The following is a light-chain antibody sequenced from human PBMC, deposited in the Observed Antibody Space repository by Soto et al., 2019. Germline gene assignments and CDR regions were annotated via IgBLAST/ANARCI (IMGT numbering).Light chain of an antibody. CDR2: RAS. CDR1: QSLLNSANDKIH. Sequence: DIVMTQSPASLAVSLGERATINCKSSQSLLNSANDKIHLAWYQQKPGQPPKLLIWRASTRDSGVPDRFSGXXXXXXXXXXXXXXQAEDVATYYCQQYFSAHLTFGGGTKVEI. CDR3: QQYFSAHLT. V-gene: IGKV4-1*01. J-gene: IGKJ4*01.